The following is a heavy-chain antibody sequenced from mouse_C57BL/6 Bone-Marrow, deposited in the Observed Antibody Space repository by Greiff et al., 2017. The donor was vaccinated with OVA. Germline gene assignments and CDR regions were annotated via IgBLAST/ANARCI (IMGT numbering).Heavy chain of an antibody. Sequence: VLLQESGPELVKPGASVKISCKASGYTFTDYYITWVKQRPGQGLEWIGWIFPGSGSTYYNEKFKGKVTLTVDKSSSTAYMLLSSLTSEDSAVYFCARRGTGSWYFDVWGTGTTVTVSS. D-gene: IGHD4-1*01. J-gene: IGHJ1*03. CDR2: IFPGSGST. V-gene: IGHV1-75*01. CDR3: ARRGTGSWYFDV. CDR1: GYTFTDYY.